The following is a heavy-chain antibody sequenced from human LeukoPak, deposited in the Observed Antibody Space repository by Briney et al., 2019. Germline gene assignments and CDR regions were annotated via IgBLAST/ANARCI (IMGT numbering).Heavy chain of an antibody. V-gene: IGHV1-18*01. CDR3: ARVVGFGELVYFDY. J-gene: IGHJ4*01. CDR1: GYTFTSYG. D-gene: IGHD3-10*01. CDR2: ISAYNGNT. Sequence: ASVKVSCKASGYTFTSYGISWVRQAPGQGLEWMGWISAYNGNTNYAQKLQGRVTTTTDTSTSTAYMELRSLRSDDTAVYYCARVVGFGELVYFDYWGQGTLVTVSS.